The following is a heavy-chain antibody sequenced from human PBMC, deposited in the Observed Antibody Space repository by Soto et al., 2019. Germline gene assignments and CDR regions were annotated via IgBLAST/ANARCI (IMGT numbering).Heavy chain of an antibody. Sequence: EVQLVESGGGLVQPGGSLRLSCAASGFTFSTYSMNWVRQAPGKGLEWVSYISSSSSTIYYADSVKGRFTISRDNAKNSLYLQMNSLRDEDTAVYYCARERYCSRGSCYPEPYFDYWGQGTLVTVSS. CDR2: ISSSSSTI. D-gene: IGHD2-15*01. V-gene: IGHV3-48*02. CDR3: ARERYCSRGSCYPEPYFDY. J-gene: IGHJ4*02. CDR1: GFTFSTYS.